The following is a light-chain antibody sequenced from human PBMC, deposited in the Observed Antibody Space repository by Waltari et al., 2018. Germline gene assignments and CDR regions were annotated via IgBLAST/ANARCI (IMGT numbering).Light chain of an antibody. J-gene: IGLJ2*01. V-gene: IGLV5-37*01. Sequence: QPVLTQPPSASASPGESARLTCTLPSDMNVGGYNIYWYQQKPGRPPTHLLYYYSVSDKGQGPGLPSRFSGSKDAAANTGILLISGVQSEDEADYYCMIWPNNVWVIGGGTKLSVL. CDR3: MIWPNNVWV. CDR2: YYSVSDK. CDR1: SDMNVGGYN.